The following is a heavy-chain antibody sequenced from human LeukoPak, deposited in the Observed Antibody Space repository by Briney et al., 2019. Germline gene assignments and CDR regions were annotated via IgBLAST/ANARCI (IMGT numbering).Heavy chain of an antibody. CDR2: ISGSGGST. D-gene: IGHD2-8*01. CDR1: GFTFSSYS. J-gene: IGHJ4*02. Sequence: PGGSLSLSCAASGFTFSSYSVSWVRQPPGKGLEWVSSISGSGGSTYSADSVKGRFTISRDNSKNTLYLQMNSLRAEDTALYYCAKDRSCTNDICHGDFDYWGQGTLVTVSS. CDR3: AKDRSCTNDICHGDFDY. V-gene: IGHV3-23*01.